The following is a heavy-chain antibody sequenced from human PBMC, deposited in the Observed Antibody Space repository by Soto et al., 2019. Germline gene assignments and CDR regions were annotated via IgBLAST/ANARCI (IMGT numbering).Heavy chain of an antibody. CDR1: GFTFSDRY. V-gene: IGHV3-11*01. CDR3: ASCSGDSCSKGMDV. D-gene: IGHD2-15*01. Sequence: GGSLRLSCVASGFTFSDRYIDWVRQAPGKGLEWLSYISSSGSTIHYADSVKGRFTISRDNAKNSLYLQINSLRAEDSAVYYCASCSGDSCSKGMDVWGQGTAVTVSS. J-gene: IGHJ6*02. CDR2: ISSSGSTI.